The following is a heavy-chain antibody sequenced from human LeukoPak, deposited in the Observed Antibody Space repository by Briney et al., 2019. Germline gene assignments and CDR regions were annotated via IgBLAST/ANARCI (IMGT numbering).Heavy chain of an antibody. V-gene: IGHV1-2*04. CDR2: INPNSGGT. CDR1: GGTFSSYA. D-gene: IGHD5-18*01. CDR3: ARRNLVNTPIIRGAGHCFDP. J-gene: IGHJ5*02. Sequence: ASVKVSCKASGGTFSSYAISWVRQAPGQGLEWMGWINPNSGGTTYAQKFQGWVTMTMDTSISTAYMELSRLTSDDTAVYYCARRNLVNTPIIRGAGHCFDPWGQGTLVTVSS.